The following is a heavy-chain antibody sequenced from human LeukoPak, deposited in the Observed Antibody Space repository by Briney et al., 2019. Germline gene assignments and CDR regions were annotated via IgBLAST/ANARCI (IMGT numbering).Heavy chain of an antibody. J-gene: IGHJ6*02. CDR2: IYYSGST. Sequence: SETLSLTCTVSGGSISSYYWSWIRQPPGKGLEWIGYIYYSGSTNYNPSLKSRVTISADTSKNQFSLKLSSVTAADTAVYYCARFDGYYYYGMDVWGQGTTVTVSS. V-gene: IGHV4-59*01. CDR1: GGSISSYY. CDR3: ARFDGYYYYGMDV. D-gene: IGHD3-9*01.